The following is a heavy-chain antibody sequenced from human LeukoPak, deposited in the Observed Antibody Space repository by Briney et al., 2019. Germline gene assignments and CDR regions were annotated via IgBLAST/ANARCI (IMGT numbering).Heavy chain of an antibody. J-gene: IGHJ4*02. Sequence: PSETLSLTCTVSGGSISSYYWSWIRQPPGKGLEWIGYIYYSGSTNYNPSLKSRVTISVDTSKNQFSLKLSSVTAADTAVYYCARATDHYDSSGYYGLIDYWGQGTLVTVSS. CDR1: GGSISSYY. CDR2: IYYSGST. V-gene: IGHV4-59*01. D-gene: IGHD3-22*01. CDR3: ARATDHYDSSGYYGLIDY.